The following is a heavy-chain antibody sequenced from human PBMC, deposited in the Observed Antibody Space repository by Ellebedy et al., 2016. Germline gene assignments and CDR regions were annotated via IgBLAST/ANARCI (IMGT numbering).Heavy chain of an antibody. Sequence: GESLKISYTASEFTFSSYGMHWVRQAPGKGLEWVAMIWYDGSNKYYADSVKGRYTISRDNSKNTLSLQMNSLRVEDTALYYCARDRGSNLVRGLIIGGYFDFWGQGTLVTVSS. CDR3: ARDRGSNLVRGLIIGGYFDF. D-gene: IGHD3-10*01. CDR1: EFTFSSYG. CDR2: IWYDGSNK. J-gene: IGHJ4*02. V-gene: IGHV3-30*02.